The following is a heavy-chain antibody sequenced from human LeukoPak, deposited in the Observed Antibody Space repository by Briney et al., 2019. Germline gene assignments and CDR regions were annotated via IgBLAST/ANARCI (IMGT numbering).Heavy chain of an antibody. CDR2: IYYSGST. Sequence: SETLSLTCTVSGGSISSYYWSWIRQPPGKGLEWIGYIYYSGSTNYNPSLKSRVTISVDTSKNQFSLKLSSVTAADTAVYYCARDRSWATVGNWFDPWGQGTLVTVSS. V-gene: IGHV4-59*12. D-gene: IGHD4-23*01. J-gene: IGHJ5*02. CDR1: GGSISSYY. CDR3: ARDRSWATVGNWFDP.